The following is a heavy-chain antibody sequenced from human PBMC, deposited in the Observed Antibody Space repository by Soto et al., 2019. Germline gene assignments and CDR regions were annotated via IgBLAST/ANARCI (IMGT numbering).Heavy chain of an antibody. D-gene: IGHD6-19*01. CDR2: INPNSGGT. Sequence: ASVKVSCKASGYTFTGYYMHWVRQAPGQGLEWMGWINPNSGGTNYAQKFQGWVTMTRDTSISTAYMELSRLRSDDTAVYYCARDLSGGIAVAGPVYYYYGMDVWGQGTTVTVSS. CDR3: ARDLSGGIAVAGPVYYYYGMDV. J-gene: IGHJ6*02. V-gene: IGHV1-2*04. CDR1: GYTFTGYY.